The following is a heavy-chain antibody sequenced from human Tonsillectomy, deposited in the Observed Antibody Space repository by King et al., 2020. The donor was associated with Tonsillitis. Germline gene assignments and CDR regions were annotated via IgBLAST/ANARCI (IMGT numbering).Heavy chain of an antibody. Sequence: VQLVESGAEVKKPGASVKVSCKASGYTFTSYDINWMRQATGQGLEWMGWMNPNSGNTGNAQKFQGRVTLTRNTSISTAYMELSSLRSEETAGYYCARGTNYYDSSGYQTFDYWGQGTLVTVSS. V-gene: IGHV1-8*01. CDR2: MNPNSGNT. D-gene: IGHD3-22*01. CDR1: GYTFTSYD. CDR3: ARGTNYYDSSGYQTFDY. J-gene: IGHJ4*02.